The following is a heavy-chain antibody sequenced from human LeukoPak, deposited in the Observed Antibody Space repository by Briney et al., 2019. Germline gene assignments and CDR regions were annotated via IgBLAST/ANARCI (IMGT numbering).Heavy chain of an antibody. CDR3: ARVYDFYYYMDV. J-gene: IGHJ6*03. D-gene: IGHD3-3*01. CDR1: GGTFSSYA. V-gene: IGHV1-2*02. CDR2: SNPNTGGT. Sequence: ASVKVSCKASGGTFSSYAISWVRQAPGQGLEWMGWSNPNTGGTNYAEKFQGRVTMTRDTSISTAYMELSSLRSGDTAVYYCARVYDFYYYMDVWGKGTTVTVSS.